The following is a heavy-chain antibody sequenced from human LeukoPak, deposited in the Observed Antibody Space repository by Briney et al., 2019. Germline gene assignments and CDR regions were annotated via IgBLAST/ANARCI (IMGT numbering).Heavy chain of an antibody. Sequence: SSETLSLICTVSGGSISSFYWSWIRQPPGKGLEWIGYMSYSGSTNYNSTLKSRVTISLDTSKNQFSLRLNSAAAADTAVYYCARGYCRGGSCYRTFFDQWGQGTLVTVSS. D-gene: IGHD2-15*01. CDR3: ARGYCRGGSCYRTFFDQ. J-gene: IGHJ4*02. CDR1: GGSISSFY. CDR2: MSYSGST. V-gene: IGHV4-59*01.